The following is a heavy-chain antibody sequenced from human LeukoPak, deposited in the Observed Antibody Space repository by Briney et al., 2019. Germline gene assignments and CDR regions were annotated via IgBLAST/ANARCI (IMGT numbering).Heavy chain of an antibody. J-gene: IGHJ4*02. CDR1: GGTFSSYA. CDR3: ARGPFTMVRGVITPYYFDY. CDR2: IIPIFGTA. V-gene: IGHV1-69*13. D-gene: IGHD3-10*01. Sequence: SVNVSCTASGGTFSSYAISWVRQAPGQGLEWMGGIIPIFGTANYAQKFQGRVTITADESTSTAYMELSSLRSEDTAVYYCARGPFTMVRGVITPYYFDYWGQGTLVTVSS.